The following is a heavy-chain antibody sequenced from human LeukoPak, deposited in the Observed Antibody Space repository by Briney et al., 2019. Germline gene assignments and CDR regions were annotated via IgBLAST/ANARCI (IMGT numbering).Heavy chain of an antibody. CDR3: ARVDTVMAYYFDL. CDR1: GFTVSTNC. Sequence: PGGSLRLSCAASGFTVSTNCMTWVLQVPGKGLEWVSTIYSGGTTYYADSVMCRFTISRHNSRNTLYLQMNSLRAEDTAVYYCARVDTVMAYYFDLWGQGTLVTVSS. V-gene: IGHV3-53*04. D-gene: IGHD5-18*01. CDR2: IYSGGTT. J-gene: IGHJ4*02.